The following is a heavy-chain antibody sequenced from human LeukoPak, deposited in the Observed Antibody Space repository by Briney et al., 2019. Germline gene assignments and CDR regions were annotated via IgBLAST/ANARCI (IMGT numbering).Heavy chain of an antibody. J-gene: IGHJ4*02. CDR3: ALGEWELTFFDY. Sequence: ASVKVSCKASGYTFTSLDINWVRQATGQGLEWMGWINPNSGNRGYAQQFQGRVTITRDTSISTAYMELSRLRSDDTAVYYCALGEWELTFFDYWGQGTLVTVSS. V-gene: IGHV1-8*03. CDR2: INPNSGNR. CDR1: GYTFTSLD. D-gene: IGHD1-26*01.